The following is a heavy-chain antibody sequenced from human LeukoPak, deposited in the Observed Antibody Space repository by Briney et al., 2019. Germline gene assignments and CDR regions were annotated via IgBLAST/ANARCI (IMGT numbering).Heavy chain of an antibody. CDR1: GGSISSYY. J-gene: IGHJ4*02. Sequence: SETLSLTCTVSGGSISSYYWSWIRQPPGKGLEWIGYISYSGSTNYNPSLKSRVTISVDTSKHQFSLKVNSVTAADTAVYYCARQYDILTGYYPEAFDYWGQGALVTVSS. D-gene: IGHD3-9*01. CDR2: ISYSGST. CDR3: ARQYDILTGYYPEAFDY. V-gene: IGHV4-59*08.